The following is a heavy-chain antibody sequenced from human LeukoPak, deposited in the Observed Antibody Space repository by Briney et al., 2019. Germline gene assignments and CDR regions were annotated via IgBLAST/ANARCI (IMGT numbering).Heavy chain of an antibody. CDR2: ISADGVGP. J-gene: IGHJ6*02. CDR1: GFTFGDYA. D-gene: IGHD2-8*02. V-gene: IGHV3-43*02. Sequence: GGSLRLSCEASGFTFGDYAMHWVRQAPGKGLEWVSLISADGVGPYYAASVKGRFTTFRDNSKNSLYLQMNSLTTDDTAFYYCAKGEGYWFYYGLDVWGQGTTVSVSS. CDR3: AKGEGYWFYYGLDV.